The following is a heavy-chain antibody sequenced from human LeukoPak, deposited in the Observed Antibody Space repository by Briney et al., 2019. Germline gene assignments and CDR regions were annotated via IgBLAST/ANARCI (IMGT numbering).Heavy chain of an antibody. J-gene: IGHJ5*02. CDR3: ARHYYGSGSYYLVNWFDP. V-gene: IGHV5-51*01. Sequence: GESLKISCKGSGYSFNSYWIGWVRQMPGKGLEWMGIIYPGDSDTRYSPSFQGQVTISADKSISTAYLQWSSLKASDTAMYYCARHYYGSGSYYLVNWFDPWGQGTLVTVSS. CDR1: GYSFNSYW. D-gene: IGHD3-10*01. CDR2: IYPGDSDT.